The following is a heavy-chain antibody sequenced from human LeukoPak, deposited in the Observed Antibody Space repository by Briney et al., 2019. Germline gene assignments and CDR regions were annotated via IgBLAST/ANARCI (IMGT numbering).Heavy chain of an antibody. Sequence: GGSLRLSCAASGITFSNYAMSWLRQAPGKGLEWVSAISSNSRNTYYADSVKGRFTISRDNSKNTLYLQMSSLGAEDTAVYYCAKILPRLTDQLLKGDAIDIWGQGTMDTVSS. V-gene: IGHV3-23*01. CDR1: GITFSNYA. CDR3: AKILPRLTDQLLKGDAIDI. D-gene: IGHD2-2*01. J-gene: IGHJ3*02. CDR2: ISSNSRNT.